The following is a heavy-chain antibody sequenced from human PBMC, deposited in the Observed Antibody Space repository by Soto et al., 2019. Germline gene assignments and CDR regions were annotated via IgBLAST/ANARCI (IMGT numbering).Heavy chain of an antibody. J-gene: IGHJ4*02. D-gene: IGHD6-13*01. V-gene: IGHV4-39*01. Sequence: SETLSLTCTVSGGSISSSSYYWGWIRQPPGKGLEWIGSIYYSGSTYYNPSLKSRVTISVDTSKNQFSLKLSSVTAAETAVYYCARASYGSSWYYFDYGGQETLVTFPS. CDR3: ARASYGSSWYYFDY. CDR1: GGSISSSSYY. CDR2: IYYSGST.